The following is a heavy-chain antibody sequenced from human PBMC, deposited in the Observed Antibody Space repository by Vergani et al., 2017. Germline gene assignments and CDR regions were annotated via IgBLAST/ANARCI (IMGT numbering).Heavy chain of an antibody. CDR1: GDSINNGSYY. V-gene: IGHV4-61*02. CDR2: ISISGNT. D-gene: IGHD5-24*01. J-gene: IGHJ5*02. Sequence: QLHLQESGPGLVKPSQTLSLTCSVSGDSINNGSYYWSWIRQPAGKGLEWIGRISISGNTDYNSSLKRRISMSVETSKNQFSLKVNSLTAADTAVYYCARDQRWGHSLDRWGQGTLVTVSS. CDR3: ARDQRWGHSLDR.